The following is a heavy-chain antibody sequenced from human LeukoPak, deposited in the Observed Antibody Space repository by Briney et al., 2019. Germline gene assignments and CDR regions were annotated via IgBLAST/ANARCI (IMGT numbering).Heavy chain of an antibody. Sequence: PSQTLSLTCTVSGGSISSGGYYWSWIRQHPGKGLEWIGYIYYSGSTYYNPSLKSRVTISVDTSKNQFSLKLSSVTAADTAVYYCARFGRVFRDAFDIWGQGTMVTVSS. CDR3: ARFGRVFRDAFDI. CDR2: IYYSGST. D-gene: IGHD3-10*01. V-gene: IGHV4-31*03. J-gene: IGHJ3*02. CDR1: GGSISSGGYY.